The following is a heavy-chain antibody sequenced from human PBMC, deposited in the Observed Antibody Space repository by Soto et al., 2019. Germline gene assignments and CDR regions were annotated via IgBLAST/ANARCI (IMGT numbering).Heavy chain of an antibody. Sequence: QVQVVESGGGVVQPGRSLRLSCATSGFAFSNYGMHWVRQAPGKGLEWVAIIWFDGSNKYYTDSVKGRFTISRDNSNNSLYLQMNSLTAEDTAVYYCESRAVLVGGAVRMSDYWGQGTLVTVSS. CDR1: GFAFSNYG. J-gene: IGHJ4*02. CDR3: ESRAVLVGGAVRMSDY. D-gene: IGHD6-6*01. CDR2: IWFDGSNK. V-gene: IGHV3-33*01.